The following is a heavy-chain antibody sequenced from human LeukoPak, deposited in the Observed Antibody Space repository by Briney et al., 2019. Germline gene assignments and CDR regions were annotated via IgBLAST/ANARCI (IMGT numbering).Heavy chain of an antibody. D-gene: IGHD3-16*02. CDR3: ARVLGSSEDYVWGSYRF. V-gene: IGHV3-21*01. Sequence: GGSLRLSCAASGFTFSSYSMNCVRQAPGKGLEWVSSITGSSSYIYYAESVKGRFTISRDNAKNSLYLQMNSLRAEDTAVYYCARVLGSSEDYVWGSYRFWGQGTLVTVSS. J-gene: IGHJ4*02. CDR1: GFTFSSYS. CDR2: ITGSSSYI.